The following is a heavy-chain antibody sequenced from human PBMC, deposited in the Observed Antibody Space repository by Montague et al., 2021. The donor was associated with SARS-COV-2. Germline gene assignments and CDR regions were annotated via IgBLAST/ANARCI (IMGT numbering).Heavy chain of an antibody. CDR1: GFTFSSYS. CDR2: INSSSSYI. D-gene: IGHD5-18*01. Sequence: SLRPSCAASGFTFSSYSMNWVRQAPGKGLEWVSSINSSSSYIYYADSVKGRFTISRDNAKNSLYLQMNSLRAEDTAVYYCAGLNAVGYLYWYFDLWGRGTLVTVSS. J-gene: IGHJ2*01. CDR3: AGLNAVGYLYWYFDL. V-gene: IGHV3-21*01.